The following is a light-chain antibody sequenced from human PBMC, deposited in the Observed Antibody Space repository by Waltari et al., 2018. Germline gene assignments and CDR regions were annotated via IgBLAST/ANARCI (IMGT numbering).Light chain of an antibody. V-gene: IGKV3-20*01. Sequence: EIVLTQSPGTLSLSPGERATLSCRASQSVCGTLACYQQKPGPAPRLLMYGASIRAPGTPDRFSGTGSGTDFSLTISRLEPEDFAVYYCQHYVRLPATFGQGTKVEIK. J-gene: IGKJ1*01. CDR2: GAS. CDR1: QSVCGT. CDR3: QHYVRLPAT.